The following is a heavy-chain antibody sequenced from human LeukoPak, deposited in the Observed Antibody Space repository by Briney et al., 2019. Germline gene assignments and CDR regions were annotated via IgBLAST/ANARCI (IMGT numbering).Heavy chain of an antibody. V-gene: IGHV3-20*04. Sequence: GGSLRLSCAASGFTFDDYGMSSVRQAPGKGVEWVSGVNWNDGSTGYSDYVKGRFTHSRDQAKNSLYLQMNSLRAEDTALYYCQRDLSSTGYWGQGTLVTVSS. CDR1: GFTFDDYG. CDR2: VNWNDGST. D-gene: IGHD3-10*01. J-gene: IGHJ4*02. CDR3: QRDLSSTGY.